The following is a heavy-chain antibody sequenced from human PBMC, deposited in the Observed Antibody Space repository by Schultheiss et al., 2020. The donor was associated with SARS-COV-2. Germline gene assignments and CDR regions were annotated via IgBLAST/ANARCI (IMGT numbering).Heavy chain of an antibody. J-gene: IGHJ6*02. V-gene: IGHV4-59*08. CDR3: ARTRRDIVVVPAAIHYYYYGMDV. Sequence: SETLSLTCTVYGGSFSGYYWSWIRQPPGKGLEWIGYIYYSGSTNYNPSLKSRVTISVDTSKNQFSLKLSSVTAADTAVYYCARTRRDIVVVPAAIHYYYYGMDVWGQGTTVTVSS. D-gene: IGHD2-2*01. CDR2: IYYSGST. CDR1: GGSFSGYY.